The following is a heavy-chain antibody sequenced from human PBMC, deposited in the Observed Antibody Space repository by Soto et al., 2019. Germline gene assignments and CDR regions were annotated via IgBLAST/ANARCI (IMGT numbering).Heavy chain of an antibody. CDR1: GFDIAGHT. CDR3: VRSKGGYSYGTPFDY. D-gene: IGHD5-18*01. V-gene: IGHV3-9*01. CDR2: ISWNSGNI. J-gene: IGHJ4*02. Sequence: GGSQNLSCATTGFDIAGHTMHRVRQVLGKGLEWVSSISWNSGNIGYADSVKGRFTTSRDNAKNSLYLQMNSLRPEDTALYYCVRSKGGYSYGTPFDYWGQGT.